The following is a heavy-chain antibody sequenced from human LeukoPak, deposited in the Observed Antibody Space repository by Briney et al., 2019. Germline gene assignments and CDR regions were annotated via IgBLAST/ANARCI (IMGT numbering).Heavy chain of an antibody. CDR3: TGEHKSGTYCGCCY. CDR2: ISSSSSYI. CDR1: GFTFSSYS. Sequence: GGSLRLSCAASGFTFSSYSMNWVRQAPGKGREWVSYISSSSSYIYYADSVKGRFTISRDNAKNSLYLQMNSLRAEETAVYYSTGEHKSGTYCGCCYWGQGTLVTVSS. V-gene: IGHV3-21*01. J-gene: IGHJ4*02. D-gene: IGHD2-21*01.